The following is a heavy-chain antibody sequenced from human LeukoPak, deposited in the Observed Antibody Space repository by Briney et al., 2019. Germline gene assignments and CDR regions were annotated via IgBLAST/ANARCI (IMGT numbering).Heavy chain of an antibody. CDR3: ARARRGNWSHRDAFDI. V-gene: IGHV1-18*01. CDR2: ISAYNGNT. Sequence: ASVKVSCKASGYSFTSNGLNWVRQAPGQGLEWMGWISAYNGNTNYAQKFQGRVTMTTDTSTSTAYLELRSLRSDDTAVYYCARARRGNWSHRDAFDIWGQGTLVTVSS. D-gene: IGHD1-20*01. CDR1: GYSFTSNG. J-gene: IGHJ3*02.